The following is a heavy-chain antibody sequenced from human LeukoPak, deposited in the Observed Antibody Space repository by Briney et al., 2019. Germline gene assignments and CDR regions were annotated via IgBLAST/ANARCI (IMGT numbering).Heavy chain of an antibody. Sequence: SETLSLTCTVSGGSINNYYWNWIRQRPGKGLEWIAYIYYSGSTNYNPSLKSRVTISVDTSKNQFSLKLASVTTADTAVYYCARMPDILTGLDSWGQGTLVTVSS. CDR2: IYYSGST. V-gene: IGHV4-59*01. CDR1: GGSINNYY. J-gene: IGHJ4*02. CDR3: ARMPDILTGLDS. D-gene: IGHD3-9*01.